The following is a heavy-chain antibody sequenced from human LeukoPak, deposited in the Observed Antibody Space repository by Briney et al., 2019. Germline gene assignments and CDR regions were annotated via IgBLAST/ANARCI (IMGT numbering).Heavy chain of an antibody. CDR2: FHPEDGET. CDR3: TTGKIYCSTTSCSDDY. D-gene: IGHD2-2*01. J-gene: IGHJ4*02. CDR1: GDTLTALS. Sequence: GASVKVSCMASGDTLTALSMHWVRQAPGKGLEWMGGFHPEDGETIYAQKFQGRVTMTEDASTDTAYMELSSLRSDDTAVYYCTTGKIYCSTTSCSDDYWGQGTLVTVSS. V-gene: IGHV1-24*01.